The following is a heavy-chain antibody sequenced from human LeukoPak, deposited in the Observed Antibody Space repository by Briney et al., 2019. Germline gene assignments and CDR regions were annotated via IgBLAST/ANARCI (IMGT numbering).Heavy chain of an antibody. V-gene: IGHV3-30*02. J-gene: IGHJ4*02. CDR3: AKDIPNYEFDY. CDR2: LRFDGSNK. Sequence: GGSLRLSCAASGFTFSNYGMHWVRQAPGKGLEWVAFLRFDGSNKSYADSVKGRFTISRDNSKNTLYLQMSSLRAEDTAIYYCAKDIPNYEFDYWGQGTLVTVSS. CDR1: GFTFSNYG. D-gene: IGHD3-3*01.